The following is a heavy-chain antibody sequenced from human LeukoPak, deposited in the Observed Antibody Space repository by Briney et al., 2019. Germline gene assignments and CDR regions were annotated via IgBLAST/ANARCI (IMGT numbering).Heavy chain of an antibody. CDR2: IYSGGST. J-gene: IGHJ4*02. CDR1: GFTFSSYS. CDR3: AAYSSCDY. Sequence: PRGSLRLSCAASGFTFSSYSMNWVRQAPGKGLEWVSLIYSGGSTYYADSVKGRFTISRDNSKNTLYLQMNSLRAEDTAVYYCAAYSSCDYWGQGTLVTVSS. V-gene: IGHV3-53*01. D-gene: IGHD6-6*01.